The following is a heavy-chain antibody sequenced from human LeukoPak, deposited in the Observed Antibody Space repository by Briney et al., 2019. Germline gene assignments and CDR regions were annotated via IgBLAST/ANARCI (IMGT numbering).Heavy chain of an antibody. CDR3: ARALEQWLSYFDY. Sequence: GGSLRLSCAASGFTVSSKYMSWVRQAPGKGLEWVSVIYSGGSTYYADSVKGRFTISRDNSKNTLYLQMNSLRAEDTAVYYCARALEQWLSYFDYWGQGTLVTVSS. J-gene: IGHJ4*02. CDR2: IYSGGST. CDR1: GFTVSSKY. D-gene: IGHD6-19*01. V-gene: IGHV3-53*05.